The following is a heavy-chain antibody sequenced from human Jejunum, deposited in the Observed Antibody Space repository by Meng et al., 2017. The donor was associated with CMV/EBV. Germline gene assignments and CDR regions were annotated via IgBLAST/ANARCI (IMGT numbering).Heavy chain of an antibody. CDR1: SPYY. CDR3: ARGLHGRYCPTTTCYPVEY. Sequence: SPYYWGWIRPPPGKGLEWIGNTYYSGSTYYNPSLRSRVSISVDTSKDQFFLKVNSVTAADTAVYYCARGLHGRYCPTTTCYPVEYWGQGTLVTVSS. J-gene: IGHJ4*02. CDR2: TYYSGST. V-gene: IGHV4-39*07. D-gene: IGHD3-16*02.